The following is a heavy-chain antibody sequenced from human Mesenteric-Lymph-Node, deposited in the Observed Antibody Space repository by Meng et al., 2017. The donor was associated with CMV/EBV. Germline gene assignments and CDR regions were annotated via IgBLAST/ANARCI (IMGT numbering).Heavy chain of an antibody. Sequence: QLHPGGAGLLKPSETLFVTCAVYGGSFSGYYWNWIRQSPEKGLEWIGEINHSGSTTYNPSFTSRIIISVDTSTNQISLNMSSVTAADTAVYYCARGSSYDILTGYFDYWGQGALVTVSS. V-gene: IGHV4-34*01. CDR1: GGSFSGYY. D-gene: IGHD3-9*01. J-gene: IGHJ4*02. CDR2: INHSGST. CDR3: ARGSSYDILTGYFDY.